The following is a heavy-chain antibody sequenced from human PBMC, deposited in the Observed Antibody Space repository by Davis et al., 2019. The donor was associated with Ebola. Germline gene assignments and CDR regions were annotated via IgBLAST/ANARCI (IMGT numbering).Heavy chain of an antibody. D-gene: IGHD5-18*01. CDR2: IRSKAYGGTA. CDR1: GFTFGDYA. J-gene: IGHJ4*02. Sequence: GESLKISCTASGFTFGDYAMSWVRQAPGKGLEWVGFIRSKAYGGTAEYAASVKGRFTISRDDSKSIAYLQMNSLKTEDTAVYYCTSTVDTADYWGQGTLVTVSS. CDR3: TSTVDTADY. V-gene: IGHV3-49*04.